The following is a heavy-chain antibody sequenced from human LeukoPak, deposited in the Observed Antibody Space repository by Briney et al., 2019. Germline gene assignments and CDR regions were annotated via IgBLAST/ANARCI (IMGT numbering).Heavy chain of an antibody. V-gene: IGHV3-15*01. D-gene: IGHD2-15*01. Sequence: GGSLRLSCAASGFTFSNAWMSWVRQAPGKGLEWVGRIKSKTDGGTTDYAAPVKGRLTISRDDSKNTLYLQMNCLKTEDTAVYYCTTGDCSGGSCYSPYFDYWGQGTLVTVSS. J-gene: IGHJ4*02. CDR3: TTGDCSGGSCYSPYFDY. CDR1: GFTFSNAW. CDR2: IKSKTDGGTT.